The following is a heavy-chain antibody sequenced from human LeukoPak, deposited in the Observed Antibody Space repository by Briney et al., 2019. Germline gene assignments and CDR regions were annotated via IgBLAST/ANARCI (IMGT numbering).Heavy chain of an antibody. J-gene: IGHJ4*02. V-gene: IGHV3-23*01. CDR2: ISGSGGST. CDR3: AKRGTGYNHFDY. D-gene: IGHD3/OR15-3a*01. CDR1: GFTFSSYG. Sequence: GGSLRLSCAASGFTFSSYGISWVRQAPGKGLEWVSAISGSGGSTCYADSVKGRFTISRDNSKNTLYLQMNSLRAEDTAVYYCAKRGTGYNHFDYWGQGTLVTVSS.